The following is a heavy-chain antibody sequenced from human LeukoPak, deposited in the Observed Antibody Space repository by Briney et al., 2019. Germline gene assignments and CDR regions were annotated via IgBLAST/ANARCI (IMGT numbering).Heavy chain of an antibody. D-gene: IGHD6-6*01. Sequence: GGSLRLSCAVSGFTFSSEAMGWVRQLPGGGLEWVSTISPAGGTTYYAESMKGRFTISRDNSKNTLYLQMNSLRAEDTAVYYCAKDPAPSIDYWGQGTLVTVSS. CDR3: AKDPAPSIDY. CDR1: GFTFSSEA. CDR2: ISPAGGTT. V-gene: IGHV3-23*01. J-gene: IGHJ4*02.